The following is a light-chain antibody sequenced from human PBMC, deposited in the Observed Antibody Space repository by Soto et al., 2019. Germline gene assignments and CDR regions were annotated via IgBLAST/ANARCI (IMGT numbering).Light chain of an antibody. CDR1: SSDIGGYNY. J-gene: IGLJ1*01. CDR2: DVS. CDR3: SSYTSSSTYV. Sequence: QSVLTQPASVSGSPGQSITISCTGTSSDIGGYNYVSWYQQHPGKALKVIIYDVSNRPSGVSYRFFGSKSGNTASLTISGLQAEDEADYYCSSYTSSSTYVFGTGTKVTVL. V-gene: IGLV2-14*03.